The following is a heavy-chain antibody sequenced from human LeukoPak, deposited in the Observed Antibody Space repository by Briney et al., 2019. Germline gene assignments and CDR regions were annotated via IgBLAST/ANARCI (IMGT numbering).Heavy chain of an antibody. V-gene: IGHV4-39*07. J-gene: IGHJ4*02. CDR3: ARAGRVGATRFRFDY. CDR2: IYSSGST. D-gene: IGHD1-26*01. CDR1: GGSISSSSYY. Sequence: SETLSLTCTVSGGSISSSSYYWGWIRQPPGKGLEWIGSIYSSGSTYYNPSLKSRVTISVGTSKNQFSLKLSSVTAADTAVYYCARAGRVGATRFRFDYWGQGTLVTVSS.